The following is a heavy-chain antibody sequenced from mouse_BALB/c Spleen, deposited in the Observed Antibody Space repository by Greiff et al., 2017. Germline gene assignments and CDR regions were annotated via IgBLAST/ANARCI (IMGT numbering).Heavy chain of an antibody. CDR1: GFSLTSYG. J-gene: IGHJ4*01. CDR3: AKYGNYGAMDY. D-gene: IGHD2-10*02. Sequence: QVQLQQSGPGLVQPSQTLSITCTVSGFSLTSYGVHWVRQSPGKGLEWLGMIWSGGSTDYNAAVISRLSISKDNTKIHLFLKRISLQANDTAIYYSAKYGNYGAMDYWGQGTSVTVSS. CDR2: IWSGGST. V-gene: IGHV2-2*02.